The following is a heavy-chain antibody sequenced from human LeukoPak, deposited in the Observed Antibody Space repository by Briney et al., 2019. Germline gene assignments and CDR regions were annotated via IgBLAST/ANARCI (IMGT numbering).Heavy chain of an antibody. CDR1: GFTFSSYA. D-gene: IGHD6-25*01. V-gene: IGHV3-23*01. J-gene: IGHJ3*02. Sequence: GGSLRLSCAASGFTFSSYAMSWVRQAPGKGLEWVSAISGSGGSTYHADSVEGRFTISRDNSKNTLYLQMNSLRGEDTAIYYCAKDQQRTVPTRGAFDIWGQGTMVTVSS. CDR3: AKDQQRTVPTRGAFDI. CDR2: ISGSGGST.